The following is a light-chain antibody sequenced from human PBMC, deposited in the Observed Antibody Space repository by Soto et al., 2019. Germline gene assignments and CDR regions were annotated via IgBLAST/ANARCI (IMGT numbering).Light chain of an antibody. CDR3: SSYAGSKNYV. CDR2: EVT. CDR1: TSDVGGYNY. J-gene: IGLJ1*01. V-gene: IGLV2-14*01. Sequence: QSALTQPASVSGSPGQSITISCTGTTSDVGGYNYVSWFQQSPGKAPKVMIYEVTNRPSGVSNRFSGSKSGNTASLTISGLQAEDEADYYCSSYAGSKNYVFGTGTKLTVL.